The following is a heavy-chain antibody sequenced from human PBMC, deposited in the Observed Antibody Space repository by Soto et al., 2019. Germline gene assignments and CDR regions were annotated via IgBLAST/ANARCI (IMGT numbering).Heavy chain of an antibody. Sequence: SXTLSLTCAVSGGSMSSGGYSWSWIRQPPGKGLEWIGYVYHSGSPHYNPSLKSRVTISVDRSKNQFSLKLSSVTAADTAVYYCAREDYSGSYYPGYWGQGTLVTVSS. CDR1: GGSMSSGGYS. V-gene: IGHV4-30-2*01. CDR3: AREDYSGSYYPGY. J-gene: IGHJ4*02. CDR2: VYHSGSP. D-gene: IGHD1-26*01.